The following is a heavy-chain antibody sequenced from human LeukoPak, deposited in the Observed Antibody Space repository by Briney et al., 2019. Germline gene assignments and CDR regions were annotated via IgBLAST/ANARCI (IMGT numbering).Heavy chain of an antibody. CDR3: ARDDRYTRRMDV. CDR2: IYYSGST. J-gene: IGHJ6*02. D-gene: IGHD1-1*01. CDR1: GGSISSGGYY. Sequence: SQTLSLTCTVSGGSISSGGYYWSWIRQHPGKGLEWIGYIYYSGSTYYNPSLKSRVTISVDKSKNQFSLKLSSVTAADTAVYYCARDDRYTRRMDVWGQGTTVTVSS. V-gene: IGHV4-31*03.